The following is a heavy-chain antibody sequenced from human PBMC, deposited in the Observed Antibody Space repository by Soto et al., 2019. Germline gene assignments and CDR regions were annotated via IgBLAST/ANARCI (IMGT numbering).Heavy chain of an antibody. J-gene: IGHJ6*03. D-gene: IGHD1-20*01. Sequence: GGSLRLSCAASGFTFSSYGMHWVRQAPGKGLEWVAVIWYDGSNKYYADSVKGRFTISRDNSKNTLYLQMNSLRAEDTAVYYCARGPKYNWMHYYYYYMDVWGKGTTVTVSS. V-gene: IGHV3-33*01. CDR1: GFTFSSYG. CDR2: IWYDGSNK. CDR3: ARGPKYNWMHYYYYYMDV.